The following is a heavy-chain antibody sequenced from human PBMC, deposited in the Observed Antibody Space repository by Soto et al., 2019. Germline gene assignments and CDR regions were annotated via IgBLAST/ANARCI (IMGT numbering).Heavy chain of an antibody. CDR2: IYTDGTYA. Sequence: SPKLYCAGSVDTVNMYWMHWVLQVPGKGPVWVARIYTDGTYADYADSVKGRFTISRDNAKDTLYLQMNDLRAEDSALYYCTQGTRSESAVPCPHWCWGTLGTVSS. V-gene: IGHV3-74*01. CDR3: TQGTRSESAVPCPH. CDR1: VDTVNMYW. D-gene: IGHD2-21*02. J-gene: IGHJ4*02.